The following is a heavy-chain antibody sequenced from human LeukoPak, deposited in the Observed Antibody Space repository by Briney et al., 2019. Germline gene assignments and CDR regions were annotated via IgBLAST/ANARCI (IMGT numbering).Heavy chain of an antibody. D-gene: IGHD3-16*01. CDR3: ARGGIGNAFDI. J-gene: IGHJ3*02. CDR1: GVSISSYY. Sequence: SETLSLTCTVSGVSISSYYWFWLGQPAGKGLEWIGLIYTSGSTNYNPSLKSRVTMSVDTSKSQFSLKLSSVTAADTAVYYCARGGIGNAFDIWGQGAMVTVSS. CDR2: IYTSGST. V-gene: IGHV4-4*07.